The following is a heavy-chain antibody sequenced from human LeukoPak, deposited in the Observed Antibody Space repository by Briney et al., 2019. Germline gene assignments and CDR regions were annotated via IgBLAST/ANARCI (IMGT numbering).Heavy chain of an antibody. CDR3: ARAPHPYCSGGNCIYFDY. CDR2: ISSSSSYI. V-gene: IGHV3-21*01. Sequence: SGGSLRLSCAASGFTFSSYSMNWVRQAPGKGLEWFSSISSSSSYIYYTDSVKGRFTLSRDNAKKSLYLQMNSLRAEDTAVYYCARAPHPYCSGGNCIYFDYWGQGTLVTVSS. J-gene: IGHJ4*02. D-gene: IGHD2-15*01. CDR1: GFTFSSYS.